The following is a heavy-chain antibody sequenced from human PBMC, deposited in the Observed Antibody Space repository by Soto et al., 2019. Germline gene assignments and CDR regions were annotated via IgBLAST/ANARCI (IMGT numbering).Heavy chain of an antibody. CDR2: IYPGDSDA. CDR3: ARQADYNILTGYFSYFDY. V-gene: IGHV5-51*01. Sequence: SLKISCKSSGYSFTDYWIGWVRQMPGKGLEWMGIIYPGDSDARYSPSFQGQVTISVDTSINTAFLRWNSLTASDTAMYYCARQADYNILTGYFSYFDYWGQGSLVTVSS. D-gene: IGHD3-9*01. J-gene: IGHJ4*02. CDR1: GYSFTDYW.